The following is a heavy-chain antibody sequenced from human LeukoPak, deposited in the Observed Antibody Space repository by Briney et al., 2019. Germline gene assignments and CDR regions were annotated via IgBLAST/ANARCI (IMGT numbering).Heavy chain of an antibody. V-gene: IGHV4-59*01. Sequence: SETLSLTCTVSGGSISSYYWSWIRQPPGKGLEWIGYIYYSGSTNYNPSLKSRVTISVDTSKNQFSLKLSSVTAADTAVYYCARLTGIAVAGRINDYWGQGTLVTVSS. J-gene: IGHJ4*02. CDR1: GGSISSYY. CDR2: IYYSGST. CDR3: ARLTGIAVAGRINDY. D-gene: IGHD6-19*01.